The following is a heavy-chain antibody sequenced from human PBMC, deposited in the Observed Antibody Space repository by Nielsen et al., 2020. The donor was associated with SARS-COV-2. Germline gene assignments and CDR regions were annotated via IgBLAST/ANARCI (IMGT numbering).Heavy chain of an antibody. V-gene: IGHV1-24*01. J-gene: IGHJ5*02. CDR2: FETRDGQT. Sequence: ASVKVSCKVSGYTLTELSIHWVRQAPGKGLEWMGGFETRDGQTIYEQKVQGRLTLTADTSTSTAYMELSSLTSEDTAVYYCATGMDYDYPNWFDPWGQGTRVTVSS. D-gene: IGHD3-3*01. CDR3: ATGMDYDYPNWFDP. CDR1: GYTLTELS.